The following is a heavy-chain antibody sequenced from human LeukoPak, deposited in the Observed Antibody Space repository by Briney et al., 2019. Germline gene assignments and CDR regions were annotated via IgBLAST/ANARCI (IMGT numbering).Heavy chain of an antibody. Sequence: SETLSLTCTVSGGSISSSSYYWGWIRQPPGKGLEWIGSIYYSGSTYYNPSLKSRVTISVDTSKNQFSLKLSSVTAADTAVYYCARGWELLRAFDIWGQGPMVTVSS. V-gene: IGHV4-39*01. D-gene: IGHD1-26*01. CDR1: GGSISSSSYY. J-gene: IGHJ3*02. CDR3: ARGWELLRAFDI. CDR2: IYYSGST.